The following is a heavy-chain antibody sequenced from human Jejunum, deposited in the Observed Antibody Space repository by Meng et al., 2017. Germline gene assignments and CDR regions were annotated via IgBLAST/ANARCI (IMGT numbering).Heavy chain of an antibody. D-gene: IGHD2-21*01. CDR1: GGSITSTKW. CDR2: VLHSGTP. V-gene: IGHV4-4*01. CDR3: ASRPVGIRTYYFDC. Sequence: GSLRLSCAVSGGSITSTKWWSWVRQTPGKGLEWIGEVLHSGTPNYNPSLMSRLTMSVDKSKNQFPLNLTSVTAADTAVYCCASRPVGIRTYYFDCWGQGTLVTVSS. J-gene: IGHJ4*02.